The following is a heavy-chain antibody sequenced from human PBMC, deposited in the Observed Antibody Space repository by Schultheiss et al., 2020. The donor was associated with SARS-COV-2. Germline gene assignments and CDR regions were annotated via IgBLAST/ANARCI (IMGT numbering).Heavy chain of an antibody. CDR2: ISGSGGST. CDR3: VKMAAYCGGDCYSGWYFDL. J-gene: IGHJ2*01. D-gene: IGHD2-21*02. CDR1: GFTFSSYA. V-gene: IGHV3-23*01. Sequence: GGSLRLSCAASGFTFSSYAMSWVRQAPGKGLEWVSAISGSGGSTYYADSVKGRFTISRDNSKNTLYLQMSSLRAEDTAVYYCVKMAAYCGGDCYSGWYFDLWGRGTLVTVSS.